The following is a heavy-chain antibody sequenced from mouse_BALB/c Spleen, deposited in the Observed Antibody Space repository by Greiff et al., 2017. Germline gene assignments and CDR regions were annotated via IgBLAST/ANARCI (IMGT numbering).Heavy chain of an antibody. CDR2: ISSGSSTI. D-gene: IGHD4-1*01. J-gene: IGHJ3*01. V-gene: IGHV5-17*02. Sequence: EVQLQESGGGLVQPGGSRKLSCAASGFTFSSFGMHWVRQAPEKGLEWVAYISSGSSTIYYADTVKGRFTISRDNPKNTLFLQMTSLRSEDTAMYYCARGTNWSWFAYWGQGTLVTVSA. CDR1: GFTFSSFG. CDR3: ARGTNWSWFAY.